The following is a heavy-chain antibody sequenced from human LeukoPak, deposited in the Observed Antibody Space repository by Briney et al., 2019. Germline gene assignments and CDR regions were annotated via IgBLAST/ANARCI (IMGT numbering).Heavy chain of an antibody. CDR1: GGSISSSSYY. D-gene: IGHD1-26*01. J-gene: IGHJ4*02. Sequence: SETLSLTCTVSGGSISSSSYYWGWIRQPPGKGLEWIGSIYYSGSTYYNPSLKSRVTISVDTSKNQFSLKLSSVTAADTAVYYWARVPSGSYPPYYCDYWGQGTLVTVSS. V-gene: IGHV4-39*01. CDR3: ARVPSGSYPPYYCDY. CDR2: IYYSGST.